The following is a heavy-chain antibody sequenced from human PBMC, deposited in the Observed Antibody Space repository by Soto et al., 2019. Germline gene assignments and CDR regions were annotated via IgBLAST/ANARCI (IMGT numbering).Heavy chain of an antibody. CDR2: IYSGGST. CDR3: AMIAVPRTSCAMHV. D-gene: IGHD6-13*01. J-gene: IGHJ6*02. V-gene: IGHV3-53*01. Sequence: GGSLRLSCAASGFTVSSNYMSWVRQAPGKGLEWVSVIYSGGSTYYADSVKGRFTISRDNSKNTLYLQMNSLRAEDTAVYYCAMIAVPRTSCAMHVCCQATTVTVSS. CDR1: GFTVSSNY.